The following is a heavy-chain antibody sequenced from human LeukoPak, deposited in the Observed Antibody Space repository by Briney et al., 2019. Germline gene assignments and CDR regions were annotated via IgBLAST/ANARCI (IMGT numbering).Heavy chain of an antibody. CDR2: ISYDGSNK. CDR1: GFTFSSYA. Sequence: GGSLRLSCAASGFTFSSYAMHWVRQAPGKGLEWVAVISYDGSNKYYADSVKGRFTISRDNSKNTLYLQMNSLRAEDTAVYYCARDGGVVTATAQYYFDYWGQGTLVTVSS. V-gene: IGHV3-30*04. D-gene: IGHD2-21*02. J-gene: IGHJ4*02. CDR3: ARDGGVVTATAQYYFDY.